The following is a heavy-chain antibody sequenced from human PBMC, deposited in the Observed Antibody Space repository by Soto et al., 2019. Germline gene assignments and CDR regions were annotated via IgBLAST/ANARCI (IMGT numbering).Heavy chain of an antibody. CDR3: ARAVAPYLGTWFDP. Sequence: QLQLQESGSGLVKPSQTLSLTCTVSGGSITSGNSYSWSWIRQPPGKGLEWIGSISRSGSTSYNPSLKGRVTMSVGKSKNQFSLKLSSVTAADTAVYYCARAVAPYLGTWFDPWGQGTLVIVSS. J-gene: IGHJ5*02. CDR1: GGSITSGNSYS. D-gene: IGHD3-16*01. CDR2: ISRSGST. V-gene: IGHV4-30-2*01.